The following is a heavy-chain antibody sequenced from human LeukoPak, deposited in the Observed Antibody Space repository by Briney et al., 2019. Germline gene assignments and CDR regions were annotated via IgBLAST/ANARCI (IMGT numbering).Heavy chain of an antibody. CDR2: IRYDGSNK. D-gene: IGHD3-3*01. CDR1: GFTFSSYG. J-gene: IGHJ6*03. CDR3: GGDFWSGYSHMDV. V-gene: IGHV3-30*02. Sequence: GGSLRLSCAASGFTFSSYGMHWVRQAPGKGLEWVAFIRYDGSNKYYADSVKGRFTISRDNSKNTLYLQMNSLRAEDTAVYYCGGDFWSGYSHMDVWGKGTTVTVSS.